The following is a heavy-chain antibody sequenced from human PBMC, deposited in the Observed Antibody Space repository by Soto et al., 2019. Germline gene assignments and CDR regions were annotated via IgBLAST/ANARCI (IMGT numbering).Heavy chain of an antibody. CDR1: GGSISGYY. Sequence: SETLSLTCTVSGGSISGYYWSWIRQPPGKGLEWIGNVYYSGGAKYNPSVKRRVSISVDTYKNQFSLNLSSVTAADTAVYYCTRDGDGRMTTNPYYYYGMDVWGPGITVTVSS. D-gene: IGHD2-21*02. V-gene: IGHV4-59*01. J-gene: IGHJ6*02. CDR3: TRDGDGRMTTNPYYYYGMDV. CDR2: VYYSGGA.